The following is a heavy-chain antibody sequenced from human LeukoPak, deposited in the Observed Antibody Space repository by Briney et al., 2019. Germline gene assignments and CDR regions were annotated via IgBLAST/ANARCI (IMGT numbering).Heavy chain of an antibody. Sequence: GGSLRLSCAASGFTFSRDWMHWVRQAPGEGLVWVSRLNSDRSFTSYADSVKGRFTISRDNAKNTLYLQMNSLRAEDTAVYYCAREGHGLVDYWGQGTLVTVSS. V-gene: IGHV3-74*01. CDR3: AREGHGLVDY. J-gene: IGHJ4*02. CDR2: LNSDRSFT. CDR1: GFTFSRDW. D-gene: IGHD5-24*01.